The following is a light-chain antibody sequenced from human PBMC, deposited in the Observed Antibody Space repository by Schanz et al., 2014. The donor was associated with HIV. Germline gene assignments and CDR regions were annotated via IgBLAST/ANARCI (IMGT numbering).Light chain of an antibody. CDR2: GAS. CDR1: QSVSSDY. CDR3: QQRRDWPLT. Sequence: ETVLTQSPGTLSLSPGERATLSCRASQSVSSDYFAWYQQKSGQAPRLLIYGASSRATGIPDRFSGSGSGTDFTLTISSLEPEDFAVYYCQQRRDWPLTFGGGTKVEIK. V-gene: IGKV3D-20*02. J-gene: IGKJ4*01.